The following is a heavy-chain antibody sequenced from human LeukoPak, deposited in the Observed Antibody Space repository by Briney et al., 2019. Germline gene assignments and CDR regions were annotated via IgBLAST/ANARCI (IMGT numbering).Heavy chain of an antibody. J-gene: IGHJ4*02. CDR1: GITFSSYA. CDR2: ISASGAST. D-gene: IGHD3-22*01. CDR3: AKDGSGYYFHY. Sequence: QTGGSLRLSCAASGITFSSYAMSWVRQSPGKGLEWVSSISASGASTYYADSVKGRFTISRDNSRNTLYLQMNSLRAEDTAVYYCAKDGSGYYFHYWGQGTPVTVSS. V-gene: IGHV3-23*01.